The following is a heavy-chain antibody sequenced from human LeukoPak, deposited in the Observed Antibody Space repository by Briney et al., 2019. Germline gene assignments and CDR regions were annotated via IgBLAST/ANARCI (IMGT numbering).Heavy chain of an antibody. CDR1: GFTFNTYW. Sequence: PRGSLRLSCAASGFTFNTYWMAWVRQAPGKGLEWVANIKEDESAKHQADSVKGRFTISRDNARNSVYLQMSSLRGDDTAVYYCARDVGGSLDYWGQGTLVTVSS. CDR3: ARDVGGSLDY. V-gene: IGHV3-7*01. D-gene: IGHD1-26*01. J-gene: IGHJ4*02. CDR2: IKEDESAK.